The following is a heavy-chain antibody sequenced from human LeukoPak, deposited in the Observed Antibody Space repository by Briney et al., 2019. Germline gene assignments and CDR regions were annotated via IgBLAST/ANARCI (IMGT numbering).Heavy chain of an antibody. CDR3: ARDPFSYYYDSSGYSNAYAFDI. Sequence: PGGSLRLSCAASGFTFSSYSMNWVRQAPGKGLEWVSSISSSSSYIYYADSVKGRFTISRDNAKNSLYLQMNSLRAEGTAVYYCARDPFSYYYDSSGYSNAYAFDIWGQGTMVTVSS. CDR2: ISSSSSYI. D-gene: IGHD3-22*01. J-gene: IGHJ3*02. CDR1: GFTFSSYS. V-gene: IGHV3-21*01.